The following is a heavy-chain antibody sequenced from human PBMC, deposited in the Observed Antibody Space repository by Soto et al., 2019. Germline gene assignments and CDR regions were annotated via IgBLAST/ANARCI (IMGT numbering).Heavy chain of an antibody. J-gene: IGHJ4*02. Sequence: GGSLRLSCAASGFTFSSYAMHWVRQAPGKGLEWVAVISYDGSNKYYADSVKGRFTISRDNSKNTLYLQMNSLRAEDTAVYYCASGHDYGDYVGDWGQGTLVTVSS. CDR2: ISYDGSNK. V-gene: IGHV3-30-3*01. CDR3: ASGHDYGDYVGD. D-gene: IGHD4-17*01. CDR1: GFTFSSYA.